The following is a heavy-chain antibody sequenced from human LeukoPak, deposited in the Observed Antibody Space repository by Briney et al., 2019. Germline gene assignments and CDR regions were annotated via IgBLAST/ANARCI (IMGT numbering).Heavy chain of an antibody. D-gene: IGHD6-19*01. CDR1: RGFFSTSNW. CDR2: ISEGGKT. V-gene: IGHV4-4*02. CDR3: ARVIPHGWRQNDF. J-gene: IGHJ4*02. Sequence: SETLSLTCAVSRGFFSTSNWWSWVRQPPGKGLEWIGEISEGGKTNYNPSLQGRVTMSLDKSKSQFSLKLRSVTAADTAIYFCARVIPHGWRQNDFWGQGILVTVPS.